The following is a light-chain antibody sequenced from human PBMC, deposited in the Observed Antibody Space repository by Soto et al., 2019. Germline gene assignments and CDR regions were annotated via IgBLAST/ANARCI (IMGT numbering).Light chain of an antibody. V-gene: IGLV2-14*01. Sequence: QSVLTQPASVSGTLGQSITISCTGTSXDVGGYNYVSWYQQHPDKAPKLIISEVSDRPSGVSHRFSGSKTGNTASLTISGLLAEDEADYYCSSYAVNRTYVFGSGTKLTVL. CDR3: SSYAVNRTYV. J-gene: IGLJ1*01. CDR1: SXDVGGYNY. CDR2: EVS.